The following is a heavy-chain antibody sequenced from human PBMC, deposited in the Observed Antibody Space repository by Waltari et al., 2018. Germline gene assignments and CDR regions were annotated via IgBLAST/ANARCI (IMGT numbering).Heavy chain of an antibody. D-gene: IGHD3-22*01. Sequence: EVQLVETGGGLIQPGGSLRLSCAASGFTVSSNYMSWVRQAPGKVLEWVSVVYCVVSTNYPDSGKGRFTISRDNSKNTLYLQMNSLRAEDTAVYYCARETYYYDSSGYYFYYYGMDVWGQGTTVTVSS. V-gene: IGHV3-53*02. CDR3: ARETYYYDSSGYYFYYYGMDV. CDR1: GFTVSSNY. CDR2: VYCVVST. J-gene: IGHJ6*02.